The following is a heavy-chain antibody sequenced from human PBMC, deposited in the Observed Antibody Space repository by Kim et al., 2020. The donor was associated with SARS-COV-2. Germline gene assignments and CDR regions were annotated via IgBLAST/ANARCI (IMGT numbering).Heavy chain of an antibody. J-gene: IGHJ4*02. CDR3: ASQPARRVY. V-gene: IGHV3-30-3*01. CDR2: ISYDGSNK. CDR1: GFTFSSYA. Sequence: GGSLRLSCAASGFTFSSYAMHWVRQAPGKGLEWVAVISYDGSNKYYADSVKGRFTISRDNSKNTLYLQMNSLRAEDTAVYYCASQPARRVYWGQGTLVTVSS. D-gene: IGHD2-2*01.